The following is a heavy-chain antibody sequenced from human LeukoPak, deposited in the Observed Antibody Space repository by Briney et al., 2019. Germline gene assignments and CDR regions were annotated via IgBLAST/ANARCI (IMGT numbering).Heavy chain of an antibody. D-gene: IGHD6-19*01. CDR2: IIPIFGTA. V-gene: IGHV1-69*05. CDR1: GGTFSSYA. CDR3: ARGYSSGWPRAFDI. Sequence: SVKVSCKASGGTFSSYAISWVRQAPGQGLEWMGGIIPIFGTANYAQKFQGRVTITTDESTSTAYMELSSLRSEDTAVYYCARGYSSGWPRAFDIWGQGTMVTVSS. J-gene: IGHJ3*02.